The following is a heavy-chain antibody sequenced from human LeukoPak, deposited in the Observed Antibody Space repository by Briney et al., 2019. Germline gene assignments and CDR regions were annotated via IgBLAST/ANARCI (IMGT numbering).Heavy chain of an antibody. D-gene: IGHD2-15*01. CDR1: EGTFSSYA. CDR3: ARGTRRYCSGGSCYSG. CDR2: IIPIFGTA. J-gene: IGHJ4*02. V-gene: IGHV1-69*05. Sequence: SVKVSCKASEGTFSSYAISWVRQAPGQGLEWMGRIIPIFGTANYAQKFQGRVTITTDESTSTAYMELSSLRSEDTAVYYCARGTRRYCSGGSCYSGWGQGTLVTVSS.